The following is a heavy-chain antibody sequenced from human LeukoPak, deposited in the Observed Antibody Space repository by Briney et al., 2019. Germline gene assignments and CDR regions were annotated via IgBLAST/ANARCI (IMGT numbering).Heavy chain of an antibody. CDR1: GYSISTAYH. J-gene: IGHJ4*02. D-gene: IGHD3-3*01. Sequence: SETLSLTCAVSGYSISTAYHWGWIRQPPGKGLEWIGSVFYTGKTYYNPSLQSRLTISMDKSKNHFSLQLTSVTAADTAVYYCARDGVVPAFFDHWGRGTRAIVSS. CDR3: ARDGVVPAFFDH. V-gene: IGHV4-38-2*02. CDR2: VFYTGKT.